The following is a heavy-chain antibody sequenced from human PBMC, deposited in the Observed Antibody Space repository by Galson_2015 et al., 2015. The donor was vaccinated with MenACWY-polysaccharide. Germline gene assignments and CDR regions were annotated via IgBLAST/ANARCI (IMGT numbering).Heavy chain of an antibody. CDR1: GGSISSTSHY. Sequence: SETLSLTCTVSGGSISSTSHYWGWVRQPPGKGLEWIGSIYDSGTTYYNPSLKGRVTISIDTSKNQFSPNVTSVTAADTAVYFCARDSHYYGSGSFGWFDPWGQGILVPVSS. J-gene: IGHJ5*02. CDR3: ARDSHYYGSGSFGWFDP. CDR2: IYDSGTT. D-gene: IGHD3-10*01. V-gene: IGHV4-39*07.